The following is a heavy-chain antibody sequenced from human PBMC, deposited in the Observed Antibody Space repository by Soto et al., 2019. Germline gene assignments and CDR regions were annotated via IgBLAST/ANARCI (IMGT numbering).Heavy chain of an antibody. D-gene: IGHD3-10*01. J-gene: IGHJ5*02. Sequence: SETLSLTCSASGGSVGSGLYYWSWIRQPPGKGLEWIGYGDYTGKSNYSPSLKSRVTISVDTSKNQFSLNMASVTAADTAVYYCARDYGPPRLVIDHWGQGILVTVSS. CDR1: GGSVGSGLYY. CDR2: GDYTGKS. V-gene: IGHV4-61*01. CDR3: ARDYGPPRLVIDH.